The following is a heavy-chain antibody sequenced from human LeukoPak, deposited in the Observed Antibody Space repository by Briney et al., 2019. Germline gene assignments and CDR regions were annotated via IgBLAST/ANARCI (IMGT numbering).Heavy chain of an antibody. CDR1: GFTFSSYV. V-gene: IGHV3-23*01. CDR2: ISGSGGAT. D-gene: IGHD3-9*01. Sequence: GGSLRLSCAASGFTFSSYVMSWVRQAPGKGLEWVSSISGSGGATNYADSVKGRFTISRDNAKNSLYLQMNSLRAEDTAVYYCARVEDYDILTGFDYWGQGTLVTVSS. CDR3: ARVEDYDILTGFDY. J-gene: IGHJ4*02.